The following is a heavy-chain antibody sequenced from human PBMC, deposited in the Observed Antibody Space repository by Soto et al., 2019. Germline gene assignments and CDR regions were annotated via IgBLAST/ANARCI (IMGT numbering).Heavy chain of an antibody. CDR2: IIPIFGTA. Sequence: QVQLVQSGAEVKKPGSSVKVSCKASGGTFSSYAISGVRQAPGQGLEWMGGIIPIFGTANYAQKFQGRVTITADKSTSTAYMELSSLRSEDTAVYYCARSYYDFWGGYLAPGGFDYWGQGTLVTVSS. CDR1: GGTFSSYA. CDR3: ARSYYDFWGGYLAPGGFDY. V-gene: IGHV1-69*06. J-gene: IGHJ4*02. D-gene: IGHD3-3*01.